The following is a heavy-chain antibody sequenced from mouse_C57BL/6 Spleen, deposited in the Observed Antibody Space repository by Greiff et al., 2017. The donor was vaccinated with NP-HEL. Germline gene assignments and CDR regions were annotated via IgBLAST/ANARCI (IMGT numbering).Heavy chain of an antibody. D-gene: IGHD1-1*01. Sequence: QVHVKQPGAELVKPGASVKLSCKASGYTFTSYWMHWVKQRPGQGLEWIGMIHPNSGSTNYNEKFKSKATLTVDKSSSTAYMQLSSLTSEDSAVYYCARHGSSLMDYWGQGTSVTVSS. CDR2: IHPNSGST. J-gene: IGHJ4*01. V-gene: IGHV1-64*01. CDR3: ARHGSSLMDY. CDR1: GYTFTSYW.